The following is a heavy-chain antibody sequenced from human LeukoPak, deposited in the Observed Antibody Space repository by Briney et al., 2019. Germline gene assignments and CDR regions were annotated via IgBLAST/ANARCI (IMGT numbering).Heavy chain of an antibody. CDR2: IKKDGSEK. J-gene: IGHJ5*02. CDR1: GFTFSSYE. V-gene: IGHV3-7*01. CDR3: ARGGGTFDP. Sequence: PGGSLRLSCAASGFTFSSYEMNWVRQAPGKGLEWVANIKKDGSEKYYVDSVKGRFTISRDNAKNSLYLQMNSLRAEDTAVYYCARGGGTFDPWGQGTLVTVSS. D-gene: IGHD3-16*01.